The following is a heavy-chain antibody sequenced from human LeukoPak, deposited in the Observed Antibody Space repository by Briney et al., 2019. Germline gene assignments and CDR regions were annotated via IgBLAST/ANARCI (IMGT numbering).Heavy chain of an antibody. CDR1: GGSISRSGYY. Sequence: SETLSLTCSVSGGSISRSGYYWGWIRQPPGKGLEWIGSVYYSGNSYCNPSLKSRVTISVDTSKNQFSLKLTSVTAADTAVYYCARLFDDYGDQRGLDYWGQGTLVTVSS. V-gene: IGHV4-39*07. CDR3: ARLFDDYGDQRGLDY. CDR2: VYYSGNS. J-gene: IGHJ4*02. D-gene: IGHD4-17*01.